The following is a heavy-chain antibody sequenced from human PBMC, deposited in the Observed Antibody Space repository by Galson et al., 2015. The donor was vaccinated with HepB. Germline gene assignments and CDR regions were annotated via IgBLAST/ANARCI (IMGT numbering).Heavy chain of an antibody. Sequence: SLRLSCAASGFTFSSYSMNWVRQAPGKGLEWVSYISSSSSTIYYADSVKGRFTISRDNAKNSLYLQMNSLRAEDTAVYYCARDRHGYNYPDSYWYFDLWGRGTLVTVSS. CDR3: ARDRHGYNYPDSYWYFDL. J-gene: IGHJ2*01. CDR1: GFTFSSYS. V-gene: IGHV3-48*01. D-gene: IGHD5-24*01. CDR2: ISSSSSTI.